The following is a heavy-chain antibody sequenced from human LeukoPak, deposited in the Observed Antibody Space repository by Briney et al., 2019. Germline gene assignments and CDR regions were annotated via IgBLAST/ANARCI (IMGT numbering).Heavy chain of an antibody. CDR3: ARRPDSTSLYYYYYYMDV. J-gene: IGHJ6*03. D-gene: IGHD2-2*01. CDR2: IYYSGST. Sequence: SETLSLTCTVSGGSISSGGYYWGWIRQPPGKGLEWIGSIYYSGSTYYNPSLKSRVTISVDTSKNQFSLKLSSVTAADTAVYYCARRPDSTSLYYYYYYMDVWGKGTTVTVSS. CDR1: GGSISSGGYY. V-gene: IGHV4-39*01.